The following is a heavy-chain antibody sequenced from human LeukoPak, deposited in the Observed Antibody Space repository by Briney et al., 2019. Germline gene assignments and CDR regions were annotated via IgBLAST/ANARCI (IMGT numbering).Heavy chain of an antibody. J-gene: IGHJ6*02. V-gene: IGHV3-9*01. CDR2: ISWNSGSI. D-gene: IGHD2-15*01. CDR1: GFTFDDYA. CDR3: AKDIAPGGGYYYGMDV. Sequence: GRSLRLSCAASGFTFDDYAMHWVRQAPGKGLEWVSGISWNSGSIGHADSVKGRFTISRDNAKNSLYLQMNSLRAEDTALYYCAKDIAPGGGYYYGMDVWGQGTTVTVSS.